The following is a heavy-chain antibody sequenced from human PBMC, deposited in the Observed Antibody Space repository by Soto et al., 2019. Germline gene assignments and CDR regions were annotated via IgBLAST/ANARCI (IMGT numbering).Heavy chain of an antibody. CDR1: GYTFTSYG. J-gene: IGHJ4*02. CDR2: ISAYNGNT. CDR3: ARDPGIVVVVAADQMDY. V-gene: IGHV1-18*01. D-gene: IGHD2-15*01. Sequence: ASVKVSCKASGYTFTSYGISWVRQPPGQGLEWMGWISAYNGNTNYAQKLQGRVTMTTDTSTSTAYMELRSLRSDDTAVYYCARDPGIVVVVAADQMDYWGQGTLVTVSS.